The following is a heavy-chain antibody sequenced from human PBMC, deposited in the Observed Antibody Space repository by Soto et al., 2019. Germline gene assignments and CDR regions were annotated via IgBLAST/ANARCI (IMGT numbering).Heavy chain of an antibody. CDR1: GSSFSSYY. CDR2: INPSGASR. Sequence: SVKVSCEVVGSSFSSYYMHWVRQAPGPELEWVGIINPSGASRSYAKKSQGTVTMTSDTSTSTVYMELSCLRSEDTAVYYCAKAWRARQAAANLYYYYGMDVWGQGTTVTVAS. CDR3: AKAWRARQAAANLYYYYGMDV. V-gene: IGHV1-46*01. D-gene: IGHD2-15*01. J-gene: IGHJ6*02.